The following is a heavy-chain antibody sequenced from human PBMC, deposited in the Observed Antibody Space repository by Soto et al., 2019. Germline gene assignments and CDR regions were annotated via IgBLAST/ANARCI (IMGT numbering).Heavy chain of an antibody. V-gene: IGHV3-33*01. CDR3: ARVTGSGTAEVGFDY. CDR1: GFTFSSYG. J-gene: IGHJ4*02. D-gene: IGHD3-10*01. CDR2: IWDDGGNK. Sequence: QVQLVESGGDVVQPGMSLRLSCAASGFTFSSYGMHWVRQAPGKGLEWVAVIWDDGGNKYYTDSVKGRFTISRDNSQNTLYLQMNGLRGEDTAVYYCARVTGSGTAEVGFDYWGQGTLVTVSS.